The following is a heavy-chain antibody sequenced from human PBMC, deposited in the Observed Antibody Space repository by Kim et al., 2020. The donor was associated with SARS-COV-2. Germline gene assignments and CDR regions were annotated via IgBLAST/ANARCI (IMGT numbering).Heavy chain of an antibody. CDR1: GFTFSSYA. Sequence: GGSLRLSCAASGFTFSSYAMHWVRQAPGKGLEWVAVISYDGSNKYYADSVKGRFTISRDNSKNTLYLQMNSLRAEDTAVYYCARGPSGWPSCWGQGTLVTVSS. CDR2: ISYDGSNK. D-gene: IGHD6-19*01. CDR3: ARGPSGWPSC. J-gene: IGHJ4*02. V-gene: IGHV3-30-3*01.